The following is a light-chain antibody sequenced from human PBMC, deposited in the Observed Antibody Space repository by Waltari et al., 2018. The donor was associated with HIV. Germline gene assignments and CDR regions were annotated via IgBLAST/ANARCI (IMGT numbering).Light chain of an antibody. J-gene: IGKJ3*01. Sequence: DIQMTQSPSSLSASIGDRVTITCQASQDIRNFLNWYQQKPGKAPELLIHDASNLETGVPSRFSGIGSGTHFTLPISGLQPEDIATYFCQHYDGLPITFGPGTKLEVK. CDR2: DAS. V-gene: IGKV1-33*01. CDR1: QDIRNF. CDR3: QHYDGLPIT.